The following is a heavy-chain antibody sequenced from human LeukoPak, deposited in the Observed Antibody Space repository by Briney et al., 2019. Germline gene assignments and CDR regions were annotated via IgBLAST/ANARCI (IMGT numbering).Heavy chain of an antibody. Sequence: GGSLRLSCAASGFTFSSFWMYWVRQAPGKGLVWVSRINSDGRTTSYADSVKGRFTISRDNAKNTLYLQMSSLRAEDTAVYYCARGHSDFPVNYYFDLWGRGTLLTVSS. D-gene: IGHD4-11*01. CDR1: GFTFSSFW. CDR3: ARGHSDFPVNYYFDL. CDR2: INSDGRTT. V-gene: IGHV3-74*01. J-gene: IGHJ2*01.